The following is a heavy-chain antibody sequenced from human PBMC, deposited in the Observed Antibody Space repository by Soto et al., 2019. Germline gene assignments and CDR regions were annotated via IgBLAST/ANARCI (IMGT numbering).Heavy chain of an antibody. CDR3: ARQYYFGSGSYYNRPFAF. D-gene: IGHD3-10*01. V-gene: IGHV4-39*01. CDR1: GGSISSSSYY. CDR2: IYYSGNT. J-gene: IGHJ4*02. Sequence: PSETLSLTCTVSGGSISSSSYYWGWIRQPPGKGLEWIGSIYYSGNTYYTPSLRSRVTISVDTAKNQFSLKLSSVTAADTAVYYCARQYYFGSGSYYNRPFAFWGQGTLVTVS.